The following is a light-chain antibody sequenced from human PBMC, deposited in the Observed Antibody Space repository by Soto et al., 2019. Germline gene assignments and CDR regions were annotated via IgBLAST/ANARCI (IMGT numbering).Light chain of an antibody. J-gene: IGKJ1*01. V-gene: IGKV3-20*01. CDR2: GAS. Sequence: EIVLTQSPGTLSLSPGERVTLSCRASQSVNSSYLAWYQHKPGQAPRLLIYGASTRATGIPDRFSGSGSGTDFTLTIDRLEPGDFAVYYCQQYGNSPQTFGQGTKVDI. CDR1: QSVNSSY. CDR3: QQYGNSPQT.